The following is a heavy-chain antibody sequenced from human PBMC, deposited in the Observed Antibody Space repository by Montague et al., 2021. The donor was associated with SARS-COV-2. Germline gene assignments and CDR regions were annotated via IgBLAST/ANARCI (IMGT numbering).Heavy chain of an antibody. Sequence: SETLSLTCTASGGSIRSSSHFWGWFRQPPGQRLEWIGTISYSGSTYYSPSLKSRVIISADTPKNQFSLNLRSVTAADTAVYFCGLGRGFAVGNHYYYSYGLDVWGQGTTVTVSS. D-gene: IGHD3-10*01. V-gene: IGHV4-39*07. CDR3: GLGRGFAVGNHYYYSYGLDV. CDR1: GGSIRSSSHF. CDR2: ISYSGST. J-gene: IGHJ6*02.